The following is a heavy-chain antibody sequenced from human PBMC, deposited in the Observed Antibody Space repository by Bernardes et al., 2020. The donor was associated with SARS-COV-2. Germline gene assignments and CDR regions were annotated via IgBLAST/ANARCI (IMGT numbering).Heavy chain of an antibody. Sequence: LSLTCAVSGGSISSSNWWSWVRQPPGKGLEWIGEIYHSGSTNYNPSLKSRVTISVDKSKNQFSLKLSSVTAADTAVYYCAREAGGDIVVVPAASGWFDPWGQGTLVTVSS. V-gene: IGHV4-4*02. D-gene: IGHD2-2*01. CDR1: GGSISSSNW. J-gene: IGHJ5*02. CDR3: AREAGGDIVVVPAASGWFDP. CDR2: IYHSGST.